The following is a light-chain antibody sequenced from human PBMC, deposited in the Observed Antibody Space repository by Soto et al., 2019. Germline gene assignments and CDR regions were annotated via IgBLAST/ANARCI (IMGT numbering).Light chain of an antibody. J-gene: IGKJ1*01. CDR3: QQYSDWPPWT. CDR1: QSISSS. V-gene: IGKV3-15*01. Sequence: DIVLTQSPGTLSLSPGQRATLSCRASQSISSSFLAWYQQKPGQAPRLLIFGASTRATGIPARFSGGGSGTEFTLTISSLQSEDFAVYYCQQYSDWPPWTFGQGTKVDIK. CDR2: GAS.